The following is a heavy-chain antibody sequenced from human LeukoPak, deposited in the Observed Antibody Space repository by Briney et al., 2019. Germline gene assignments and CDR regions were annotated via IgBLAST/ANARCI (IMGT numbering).Heavy chain of an antibody. CDR3: AKDLRGYSSGIAPVID. V-gene: IGHV3-30*02. CDR2: IRYDGSNK. CDR1: GFTFSSYG. D-gene: IGHD6-19*01. Sequence: GGSLRLSCAASGFTFSSYGMHWVRQAPGKGLEWVAFIRYDGSNKYYADSVKGRFTISRDNSKNTLYLQMNSLRAEDTAVYYCAKDLRGYSSGIAPVIDWGQGTLVTVSS. J-gene: IGHJ4*02.